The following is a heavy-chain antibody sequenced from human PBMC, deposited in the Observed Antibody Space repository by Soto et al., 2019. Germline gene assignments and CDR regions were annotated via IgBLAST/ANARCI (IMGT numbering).Heavy chain of an antibody. CDR3: ARDVWSGPAVSDY. CDR2: ISYDGSNR. J-gene: IGHJ4*02. Sequence: RGSLRLSFAASGFTFSSYCMHWVRQAPGKGLEWVAVISYDGSNRYYADSVKGRFTISRDNSKNTLYLEMDSLRDDDTAVYYCARDVWSGPAVSDYWGQGTLVTVSS. CDR1: GFTFSSYC. D-gene: IGHD3-3*01. V-gene: IGHV3-30*03.